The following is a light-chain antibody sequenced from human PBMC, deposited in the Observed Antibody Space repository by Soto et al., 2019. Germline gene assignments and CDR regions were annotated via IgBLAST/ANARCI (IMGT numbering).Light chain of an antibody. CDR2: GAS. CDR1: QSVGSNY. CDR3: QQYRTSVLVT. J-gene: IGKJ4*01. Sequence: EIVLTQSPGTLSLSPGERATLSCRASQSVGSNYVAWYQQKPGQAPRLLIYGASSRATGIPDRFSGSGSGTDFTLSISRLEPEDFAVYYCQQYRTSVLVTFGGGTKVEIK. V-gene: IGKV3-20*01.